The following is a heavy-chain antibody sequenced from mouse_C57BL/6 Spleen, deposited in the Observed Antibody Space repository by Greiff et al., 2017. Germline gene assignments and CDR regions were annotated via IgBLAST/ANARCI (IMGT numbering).Heavy chain of an antibody. CDR2: ISGGGGKP. V-gene: IGHV5-9*01. J-gene: IGHJ1*03. Sequence: EVMLVESGGGLVKPGGSLKLSCAASGFTFSSYTMSWVRQTPEKRLEWVATISGGGGKPYYPDSVKGRFTISRDNAKNTLYLQMSSLRSEDTALYYCARTTYGSYWYFDVWGTGTTVTVSS. CDR3: ARTTYGSYWYFDV. D-gene: IGHD1-1*01. CDR1: GFTFSSYT.